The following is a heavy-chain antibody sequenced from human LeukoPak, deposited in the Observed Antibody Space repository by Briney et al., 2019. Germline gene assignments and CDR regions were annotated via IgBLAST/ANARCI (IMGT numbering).Heavy chain of an antibody. CDR2: IYYSGTT. V-gene: IGHV4-39*02. J-gene: IGHJ5*02. Sequence: SETLPLTCTVSGGSVSSNNYYWGWIRRPPGKGLEWTASIYYSGTTYYNPSLMGRVTISVDTSKNQFSLNLYSVTAADTAVYFCARELGFGEPRFDPWGQGTLVTVSS. CDR1: GGSVSSNNYY. D-gene: IGHD3-10*01. CDR3: ARELGFGEPRFDP.